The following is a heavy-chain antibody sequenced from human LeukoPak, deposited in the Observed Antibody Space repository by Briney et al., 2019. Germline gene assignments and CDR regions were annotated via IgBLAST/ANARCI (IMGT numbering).Heavy chain of an antibody. Sequence: GGSLRLSCTASGFTFGDYAMSWFRQAPGKGLEWVGFIRSKAYGGTTEYAASVKGRFTISRDDSKSIAYLQMNSLKTEDTAVYYCTREVVVVPAAIFWFDPWGQGTLVTVSS. CDR3: TREVVVVPAAIFWFDP. CDR1: GFTFGDYA. J-gene: IGHJ5*02. V-gene: IGHV3-49*03. D-gene: IGHD2-2*01. CDR2: IRSKAYGGTT.